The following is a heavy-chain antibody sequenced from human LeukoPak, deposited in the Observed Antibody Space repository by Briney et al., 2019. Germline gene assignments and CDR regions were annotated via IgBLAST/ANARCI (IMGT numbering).Heavy chain of an antibody. J-gene: IGHJ4*02. V-gene: IGHV3-74*01. D-gene: IGHD5-24*01. CDR3: ARAPGDGYNPDY. CDR1: GFTFSSYW. Sequence: GGSLRLSCAASGFTFSSYWMHWVRQAPGKGLVWVSRINSDGSSTSYADSVKGRFTISRDNAKNTLYLQMNSLRAEDTAVYYCARAPGDGYNPDYWGQGTLVTVSS. CDR2: INSDGSST.